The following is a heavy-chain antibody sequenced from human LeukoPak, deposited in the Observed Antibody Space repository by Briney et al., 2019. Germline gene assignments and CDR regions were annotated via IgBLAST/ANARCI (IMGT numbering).Heavy chain of an antibody. D-gene: IGHD2-2*01. CDR2: IIPIFGTA. CDR1: GGTFSSYA. Sequence: SVKVSCKASGGTFSSYAISWVRQAPGQGLEWMGGIIPIFGTANYAQKFQGRVTIAADESTSTAYMELSSLRSEDTAVYYCARVVEDIVVVPAATKYYYYYYYMDVWGKGTTVTVSS. CDR3: ARVVEDIVVVPAATKYYYYYYYMDV. J-gene: IGHJ6*03. V-gene: IGHV1-69*13.